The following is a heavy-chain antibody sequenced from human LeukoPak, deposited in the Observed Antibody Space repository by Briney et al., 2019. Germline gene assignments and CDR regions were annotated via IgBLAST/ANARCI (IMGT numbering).Heavy chain of an antibody. CDR3: AKDKVGVVPEAFDM. Sequence: GGSLRLSCAASGFIFSSSAMAWVRQAPGKGLEWVSGIGAGGTTTYYADSVKGRFTISRDNSKNTFYLQMNSLRAEDTALYYCAKDKVGVVPEAFDMWGQGTMVTVSS. CDR2: IGAGGTTT. CDR1: GFIFSSSA. D-gene: IGHD1-26*01. V-gene: IGHV3-23*01. J-gene: IGHJ3*02.